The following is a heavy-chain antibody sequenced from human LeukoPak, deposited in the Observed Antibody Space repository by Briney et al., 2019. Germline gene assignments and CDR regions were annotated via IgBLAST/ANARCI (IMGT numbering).Heavy chain of an antibody. CDR1: GFTFSSYS. CDR3: ARLGTYRGSSSVSDWFDP. Sequence: LTGGSLRLSCAASGFTFSSYSMNWVRQAPGKGLEWVSYISSSSTIYYADSVKGRFTISRDNAKNSMYLQMNSLRAEDTAVYYCARLGTYRGSSSVSDWFDPWGQGTLVTVSS. J-gene: IGHJ5*02. V-gene: IGHV3-48*01. D-gene: IGHD6-6*01. CDR2: ISSSSTI.